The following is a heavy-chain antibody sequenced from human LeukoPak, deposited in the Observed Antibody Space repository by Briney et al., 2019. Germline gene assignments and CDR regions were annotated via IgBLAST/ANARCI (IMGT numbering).Heavy chain of an antibody. V-gene: IGHV3-48*01. CDR3: ARDDHYNYYYMDV. CDR1: GFTFSSYW. Sequence: GGSLRLSCAASGFTFSSYWMSWVRQAPGKGPEWVSYISSSSSTIYYADSVKGRFTISRDNAENSLYLQMNSLGAEDTAVYYCARDDHYNYYYMDVWGKGTTVTVSS. CDR2: ISSSSSTI. J-gene: IGHJ6*03.